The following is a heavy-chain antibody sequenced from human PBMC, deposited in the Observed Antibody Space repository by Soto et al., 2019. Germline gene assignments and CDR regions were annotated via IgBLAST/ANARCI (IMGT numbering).Heavy chain of an antibody. J-gene: IGHJ4*02. CDR3: ARVGPYSSSWYIGGGYFDY. V-gene: IGHV4-59*01. D-gene: IGHD6-13*01. CDR1: GGSISSYY. Sequence: KTSETLSLTCTVSGGSISSYYWSWIRQPPGKGLEWIGYIYYSGSTNYNPSLKSRVTISVDTSKNQFSLKLSSVTAADTAVYYCARVGPYSSSWYIGGGYFDYWGQGTLVTVSS. CDR2: IYYSGST.